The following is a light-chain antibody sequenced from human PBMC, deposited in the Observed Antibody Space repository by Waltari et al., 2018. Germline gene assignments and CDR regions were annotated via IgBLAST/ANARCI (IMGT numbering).Light chain of an antibody. CDR1: QSVSSGY. CDR3: QQYGSSPRT. CDR2: GAS. V-gene: IGKV3-20*01. J-gene: IGKJ1*01. Sequence: EIVLTQSPGTLSLSPGERATLSCRASQSVSSGYLAWYQQKPCQAPRLLIYGASSRATGIPDRFSGSGSGTDFTLTISRLEPEDFAVYYCQQYGSSPRTFGQGTKVEIK.